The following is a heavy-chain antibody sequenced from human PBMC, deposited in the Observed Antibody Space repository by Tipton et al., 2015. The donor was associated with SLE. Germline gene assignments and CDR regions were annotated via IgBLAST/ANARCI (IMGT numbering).Heavy chain of an antibody. CDR1: GFTVSSNY. CDR3: ARGIVGAPGAFDI. V-gene: IGHV3-53*01. J-gene: IGHJ3*02. CDR2: IYSGGST. D-gene: IGHD1-26*01. Sequence: GSLRLSCAASGFTVSSNYMSWVRQAPGKGLEWVSVIYSGGSTYYADSVKGRFTISRDNSKNTLYLQMNSLRAEDTAVYYCARGIVGAPGAFDIWGQGTMVTVSS.